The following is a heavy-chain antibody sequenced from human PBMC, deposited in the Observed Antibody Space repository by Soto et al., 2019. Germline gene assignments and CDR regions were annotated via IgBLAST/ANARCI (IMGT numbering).Heavy chain of an antibody. J-gene: IGHJ4*02. V-gene: IGHV4-39*01. Sequence: SETLSLTCTVSGGSFSSNTDYWGWIRQPPGKGLECIGSISSSGKTYYNPSLKSRVTISVDTSKDQFSLRVSSVTAADAAVYYCARHIGYTDSSRFDDWGPGTLVTVSS. D-gene: IGHD6-13*01. CDR1: GGSFSSNTDY. CDR2: ISSSGKT. CDR3: ARHIGYTDSSRFDD.